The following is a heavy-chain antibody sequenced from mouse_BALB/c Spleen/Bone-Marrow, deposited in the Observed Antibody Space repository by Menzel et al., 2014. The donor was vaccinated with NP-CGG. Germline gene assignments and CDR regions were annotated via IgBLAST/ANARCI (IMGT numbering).Heavy chain of an antibody. CDR2: IYPGDGDT. CDR3: ARSGCGRNYDY. D-gene: IGHD1-1*01. V-gene: IGHV1-80*01. CDR1: GYAFSSYW. J-gene: IGHJ2*01. Sequence: VQLQQSGAELVRPGSSVKISCKASGYAFSSYWVLWVKQRPGQGLEWIGQIYPGDGDTNYNGKFKGKATLTVDKSSSTAYRQLSSLTSEVSVVYVCARSGCGRNYDYWGQGATLTVST.